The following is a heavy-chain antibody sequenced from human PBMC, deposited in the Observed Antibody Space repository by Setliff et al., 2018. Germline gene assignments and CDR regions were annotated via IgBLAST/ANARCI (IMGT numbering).Heavy chain of an antibody. V-gene: IGHV3-48*04. CDR1: GFTFSNYN. Sequence: LRLSCAASGFTFSNYNMNWVRQAPGKGLEWVSYIRSSSSTIYYADSVKGRFTISRDNAKNSLYLQMNSLRAEDTAVYYCAKDSATYLNWFDPWGQGTLVTVSS. CDR3: AKDSATYLNWFDP. J-gene: IGHJ5*02. CDR2: IRSSSSTI. D-gene: IGHD6-19*01.